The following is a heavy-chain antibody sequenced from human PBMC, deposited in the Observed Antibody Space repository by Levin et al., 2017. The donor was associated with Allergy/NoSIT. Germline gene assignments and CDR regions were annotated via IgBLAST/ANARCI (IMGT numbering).Heavy chain of an antibody. CDR3: ARGLITFGGVAPP. CDR2: ISSSSSTI. Sequence: GESLKISCAASGFTFSSYSMNWVRQAPGKGLEWVSYISSSSSTIYYADSVKGRFTISRDNAKNSLYLQMNSLRGEDTAVYYCARGLITFGGVAPPWGQGTLVTVSS. V-gene: IGHV3-48*01. J-gene: IGHJ5*02. CDR1: GFTFSSYS. D-gene: IGHD3-16*01.